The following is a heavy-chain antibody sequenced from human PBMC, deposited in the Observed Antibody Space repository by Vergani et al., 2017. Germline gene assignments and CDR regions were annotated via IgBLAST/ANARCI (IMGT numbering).Heavy chain of an antibody. J-gene: IGHJ2*01. D-gene: IGHD2-15*01. CDR2: IYYTGST. CDR1: GGSISSSSYY. V-gene: IGHV4-39*07. Sequence: QLQLQESGPGLVKPSETLSITCTVSGGSISSSSYYWGWIRQPPGKGLEWIGSIYYTGSTYYDPSLKSRFTISVDTSKNQFSLKLTSVTAADTAVYYCARGSGHWYFDVWGRGTLVTVSS. CDR3: ARGSGHWYFDV.